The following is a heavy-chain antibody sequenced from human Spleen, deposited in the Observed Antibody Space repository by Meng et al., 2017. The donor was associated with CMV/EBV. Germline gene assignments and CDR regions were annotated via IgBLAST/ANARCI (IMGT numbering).Heavy chain of an antibody. Sequence: GRSLRLSCAASGFTFSSYDMHWVRQATGKGLEWVSAIGTAGDTYYPGSVKGRFTISRDNSKNTLYLQMNSLGAEDTAVYYCAKARSSGGHYYYYDMDVWGQGTTVTVSS. J-gene: IGHJ6*02. CDR3: AKARSSGGHYYYYDMDV. CDR1: GFTFSSYD. D-gene: IGHD6-6*01. CDR2: IGTAGDT. V-gene: IGHV3-13*01.